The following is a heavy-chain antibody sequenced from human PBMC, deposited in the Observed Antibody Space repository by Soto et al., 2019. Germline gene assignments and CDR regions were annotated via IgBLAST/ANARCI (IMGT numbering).Heavy chain of an antibody. CDR2: LTFDGKKA. J-gene: IGHJ4*02. CDR3: ARDLRPDGRAWYLFDS. D-gene: IGHD6-19*01. CDR1: GLSFRSYA. Sequence: QVYLAESGGDVVQPGRSLRLSCEASGLSFRSYAMHWVRQSPGRGLEWVALLTFDGKKADYADSVKGRFTISRDNSQNMLYLQMNGLRGEDTAVYYCARDLRPDGRAWYLFDSWGQGTLVAVSS. V-gene: IGHV3-33*01.